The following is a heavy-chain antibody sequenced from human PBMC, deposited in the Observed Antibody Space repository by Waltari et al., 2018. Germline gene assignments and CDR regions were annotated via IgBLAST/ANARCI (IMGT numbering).Heavy chain of an antibody. D-gene: IGHD3-9*01. J-gene: IGHJ5*02. V-gene: IGHV4-30-4*01. CDR1: GGSITSGDYY. CDR3: ARSLFSWFDP. CDR2: IFYSGST. Sequence: QVQLQESGPGLVKPSQTLALTCTVPGGSITSGDYYWSWIRQPPGKGLEWLGFIFYSGSTYYTPSLKSRLTISLDTSKNQFSLKLTSVTAADTAVYYCARSLFSWFDPWGQGTLVTVSS.